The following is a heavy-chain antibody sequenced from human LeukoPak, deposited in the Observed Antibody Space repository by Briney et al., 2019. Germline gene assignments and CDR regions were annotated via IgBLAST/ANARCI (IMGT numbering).Heavy chain of an antibody. V-gene: IGHV4-59*12. J-gene: IGHJ6*02. CDR3: ARVVGCSGGSCYNYYYYYGMDV. CDR2: IYHSGST. CDR1: GGSISSNY. Sequence: PSETLSLTCTVSGGSISSNYWSWIRQPPGKGLEWIGYIYHSGSTYYNPSLKSRVTISVDRSKNQFSLKLSSVTAADTAVYYCARVVGCSGGSCYNYYYYYGMDVWGQGTTVTVSS. D-gene: IGHD2-15*01.